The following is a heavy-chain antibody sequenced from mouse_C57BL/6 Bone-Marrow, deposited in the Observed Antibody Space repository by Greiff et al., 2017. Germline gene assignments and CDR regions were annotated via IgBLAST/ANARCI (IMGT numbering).Heavy chain of an antibody. CDR3: ARERLLPFAY. V-gene: IGHV1-55*01. J-gene: IGHJ3*01. Sequence: QVQLQQPGAELVKPGASVKMSCKASGYTFTSYWITWVKQRPGQGLEWIGDIYPSSGSTNFNEKFKSKATLTVDTSSSTAYMQLSGLTSEDSAVYYCARERLLPFAYWGQGTLVTVSA. CDR1: GYTFTSYW. CDR2: IYPSSGST. D-gene: IGHD2-3*01.